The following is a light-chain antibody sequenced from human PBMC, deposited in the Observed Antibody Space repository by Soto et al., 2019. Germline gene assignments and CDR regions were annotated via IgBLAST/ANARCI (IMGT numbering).Light chain of an antibody. CDR1: QSVSNY. CDR3: HQQSSQQIT. CDR2: DAS. V-gene: IGKV3-11*01. Sequence: EIVLTQSPVTLSLSPGERATLSCRASQSVSNYLAWYQQKPGQPPRLLIYDASNRAAAIPARFSGSGSGTDFTLTISSLEPEDYSVDYCHQQSSQQITFGQGTRLEIK. J-gene: IGKJ5*01.